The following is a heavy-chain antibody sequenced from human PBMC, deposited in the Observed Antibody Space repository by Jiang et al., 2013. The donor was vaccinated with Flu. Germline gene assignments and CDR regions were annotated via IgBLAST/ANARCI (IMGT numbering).Heavy chain of an antibody. D-gene: IGHD5-12*01. J-gene: IGHJ4*02. CDR3: ARTLVRNIVATTHFDY. CDR2: ISSSGSTI. V-gene: IGHV3-48*03. Sequence: WVSYISSSGSTIYYADSVKGRFTISRDNAKNSLYLQMNSLRAEDTAVYYCARTLVRNIVATTHFDYWGQGTLVAVSS.